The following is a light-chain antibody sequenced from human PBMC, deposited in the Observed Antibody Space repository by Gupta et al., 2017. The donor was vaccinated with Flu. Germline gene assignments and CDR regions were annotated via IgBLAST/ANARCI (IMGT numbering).Light chain of an antibody. V-gene: IGLV1-44*01. CDR1: SSSIGSAT. Sequence: VSLPCSGGSSSIGSATVDWYQQVPGLAPRLLIFANNQRPAGVPGRFSGSKSGTSASLTISGLQPEDEGDYYCATWIDALGGPVFGGGTKLAVL. CDR2: ANN. CDR3: ATWIDALGGPV. J-gene: IGLJ2*01.